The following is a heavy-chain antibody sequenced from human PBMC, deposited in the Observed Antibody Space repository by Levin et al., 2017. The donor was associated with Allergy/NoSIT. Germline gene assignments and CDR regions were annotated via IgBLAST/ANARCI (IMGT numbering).Heavy chain of an antibody. V-gene: IGHV4-59*01. D-gene: IGHD3-10*01. Sequence: SETLSLTCSVSGGSISGYYWGWIRQPPGKGLDWIGYFYYGGSTNYNPSLKSRVTMSVDTSKNQFSLKLSSVTAADTAVYYCARALSDYGSGTYKYFDLWGRGTLVTVSS. CDR1: GGSISGYY. J-gene: IGHJ2*01. CDR3: ARALSDYGSGTYKYFDL. CDR2: FYYGGST.